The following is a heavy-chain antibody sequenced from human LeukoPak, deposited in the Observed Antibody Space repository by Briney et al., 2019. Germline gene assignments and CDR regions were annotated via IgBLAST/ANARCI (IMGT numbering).Heavy chain of an antibody. V-gene: IGHV3-74*01. CDR3: TRDGLDYSDMDV. Sequence: GGSLRLSCTASGFTFSSYAMNWVRQAPGKGLVWVSRTNTDGSSINYADSVKGRFTISRDNAKNTLYLQMNSLRVEDTAVYYCTRDGLDYSDMDVWGQGTTVTVSS. J-gene: IGHJ6*02. CDR1: GFTFSSYA. CDR2: TNTDGSSI.